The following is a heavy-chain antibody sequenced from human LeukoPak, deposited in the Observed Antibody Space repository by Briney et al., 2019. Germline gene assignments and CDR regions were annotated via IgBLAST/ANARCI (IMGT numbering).Heavy chain of an antibody. CDR3: AGLSGWSYYYYGMDV. Sequence: GGSLRLSCAASGFTFSSYAMHWVRQAPGKGLEWVAVISYDGSNKYYADSVKGRFTISRDNSKNTLYLQMNSLRAEDTAVYYCAGLSGWSYYYYGMDVWGKGTTVTVSS. V-gene: IGHV3-30*04. CDR2: ISYDGSNK. CDR1: GFTFSSYA. D-gene: IGHD6-19*01. J-gene: IGHJ6*04.